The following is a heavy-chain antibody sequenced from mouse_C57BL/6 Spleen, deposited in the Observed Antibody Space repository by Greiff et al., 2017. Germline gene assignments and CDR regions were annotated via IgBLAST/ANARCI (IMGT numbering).Heavy chain of an antibody. CDR2: INPSTGGT. CDR1: GYSFTGYY. Sequence: EVQLQQSGPELVKPGASVKISCKASGYSFTGYYMNWVKQSPEKSLEWIGEINPSTGGTTYNQKFKAKATLTVDKSSSTAYMQLKSLTSEDSAVYYCARSRTTVVAPYAMDYWGQGTSVTVSS. D-gene: IGHD1-1*01. V-gene: IGHV1-42*01. CDR3: ARSRTTVVAPYAMDY. J-gene: IGHJ4*01.